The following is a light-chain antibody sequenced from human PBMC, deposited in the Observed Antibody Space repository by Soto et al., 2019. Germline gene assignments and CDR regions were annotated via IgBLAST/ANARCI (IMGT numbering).Light chain of an antibody. Sequence: EIVMTQSPATLSVSPGERATLSCRASQSVSTNLAWYQQKPGQAPRLVIYGASTRATGIPVSFSGGGSGTDFTLTISSLQSEDFAVYYCQQYNSWPLTFGPGTRVDIK. CDR3: QQYNSWPLT. CDR2: GAS. V-gene: IGKV3-15*01. CDR1: QSVSTN. J-gene: IGKJ3*01.